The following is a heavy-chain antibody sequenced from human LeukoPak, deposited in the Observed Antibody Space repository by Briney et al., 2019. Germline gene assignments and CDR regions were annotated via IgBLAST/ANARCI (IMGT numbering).Heavy chain of an antibody. V-gene: IGHV3-48*02. J-gene: IGHJ4*02. CDR2: ITHTGSAI. CDR3: ARDRNWAFDY. Sequence: PGGSLRLSCAASGFTFSSFAMNWVRQAPGKGLEWVSYITHTGSAIFYADSVKGRFTISRDNAKNSLYLQMNSLRDEDTAVYYCARDRNWAFDYWGRGTPVTVSS. CDR1: GFTFSSFA. D-gene: IGHD1-1*01.